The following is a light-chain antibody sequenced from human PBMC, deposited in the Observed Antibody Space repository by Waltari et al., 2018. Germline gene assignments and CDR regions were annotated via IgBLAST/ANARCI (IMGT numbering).Light chain of an antibody. Sequence: CRASQSVRRTLAWYQQKPGQAPRLLIYGASSRATDIPDRFSGSGSGTDFSLTINRLEPEDFAVYFCQHYVRLPATFGQGTKVEIK. CDR3: QHYVRLPAT. CDR2: GAS. V-gene: IGKV3-20*01. J-gene: IGKJ1*01. CDR1: QSVRRT.